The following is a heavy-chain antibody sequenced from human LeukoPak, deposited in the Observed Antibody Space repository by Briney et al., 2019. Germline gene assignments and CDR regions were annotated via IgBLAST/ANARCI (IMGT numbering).Heavy chain of an antibody. J-gene: IGHJ6*02. D-gene: IGHD4-11*01. Sequence: SETLSLTCTASGGSISSYYWSWIRQPPGKGLEWIGYIYYSGSTNYNPSLKSRVTISVDTSKNQFSLKLSSVTAADTAVYSCARDSGYSNYEYYYYYGMDVWGQGTTVTVSS. CDR1: GGSISSYY. V-gene: IGHV4-59*01. CDR3: ARDSGYSNYEYYYYYGMDV. CDR2: IYYSGST.